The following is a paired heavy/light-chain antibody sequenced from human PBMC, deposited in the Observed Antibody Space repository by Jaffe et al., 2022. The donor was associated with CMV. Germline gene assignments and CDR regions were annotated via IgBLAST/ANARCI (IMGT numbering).Light chain of an antibody. CDR1: QNVNSH. Sequence: EIVMTQSPVTLSVSPGERATLSCRASQNVNSHVAWYQQKPGQAPRLLIFGASTRATGISAKFSGSGSGTQFTLTISSLQSEDIAVYFCQQYNNWPRTFGQGTKVEI. CDR3: QQYNNWPRT. J-gene: IGKJ1*01. CDR2: GAS. V-gene: IGKV3-15*01.
Heavy chain of an antibody. CDR3: AKEGPYYLESSGFSRRFYYYMDV. Sequence: QVRLQQWGAGLLKPLETLSLTCSVGGGSLRGYYWSWIRQAPGGGLEWIGEISHTENTRYNPSLNSRVTILLDTSQNQFSLKLTSVTAADTAVYYCAKEGPYYLESSGFSRRFYYYMDVWGEGTTVIVSS. CDR1: GGSLRGYY. J-gene: IGHJ6*03. V-gene: IGHV4-34*01. D-gene: IGHD3-22*01. CDR2: ISHTENT.